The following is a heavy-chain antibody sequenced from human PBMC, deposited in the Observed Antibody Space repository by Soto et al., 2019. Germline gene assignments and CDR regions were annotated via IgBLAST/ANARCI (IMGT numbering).Heavy chain of an antibody. CDR3: AKDLPYYDILTGSANYFDY. J-gene: IGHJ4*02. CDR1: GFTFSSYA. V-gene: IGHV3-23*01. D-gene: IGHD3-9*01. CDR2: ISGSGGST. Sequence: GGSLRLSCAASGFTFSSYAMSWVRQAPGKGLEWVSAISGSGGSTYYADSVKGRFTISRDNSKNTLYLQMNSLRAEDTAVYYCAKDLPYYDILTGSANYFDYWGQGTLVTVSS.